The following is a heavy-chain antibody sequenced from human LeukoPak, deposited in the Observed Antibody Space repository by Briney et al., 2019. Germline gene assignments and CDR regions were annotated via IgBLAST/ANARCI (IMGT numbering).Heavy chain of an antibody. D-gene: IGHD4-11*01. CDR3: AKRDDDNDYHDAFDV. CDR2: IGFDGNNK. V-gene: IGHV3-30*02. CDR1: GFTFKNFG. J-gene: IGHJ3*01. Sequence: PGGSLRLSCAASGFTFKNFGMHCVRQAPGKVLQWVAFIGFDGNNKYYADSVKGRFTISRDNSKNTLYLQMNSLRDEDTAIYYCAKRDDDNDYHDAFDVWGQGTMVTVSS.